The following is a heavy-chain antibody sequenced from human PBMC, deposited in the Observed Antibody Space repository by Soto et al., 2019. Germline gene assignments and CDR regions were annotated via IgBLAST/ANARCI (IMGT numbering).Heavy chain of an antibody. D-gene: IGHD6-6*01. CDR2: IIPIFGTA. Sequence: ASVKVSCKASGGTFSSYAISWVRQAPGQGLEWMGGIIPIFGTANYAQKFQGRATITADESTSTAYMELSSLRSEDTAVYYCARDGLSSSSPGRNWFDPWGQGTLVTVSS. J-gene: IGHJ5*02. CDR1: GGTFSSYA. CDR3: ARDGLSSSSPGRNWFDP. V-gene: IGHV1-69*13.